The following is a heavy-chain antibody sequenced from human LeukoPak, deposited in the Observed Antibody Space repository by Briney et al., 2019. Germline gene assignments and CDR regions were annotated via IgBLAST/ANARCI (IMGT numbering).Heavy chain of an antibody. CDR1: GITFRSYE. D-gene: IGHD2-21*01. CDR2: IKQDGSEK. CDR3: VRDISYGAYYYYMDV. J-gene: IGHJ6*03. V-gene: IGHV3-7*01. Sequence: GSPRISCAASGITFRSYEMKWVRQGPGQGVAWGGNIKQDGSEKYHVDSVRGRFTISRDNAKNSVYLQMNSLRAEDTAIYYCVRDISYGAYYYYMDVWGKGTTVTVSS.